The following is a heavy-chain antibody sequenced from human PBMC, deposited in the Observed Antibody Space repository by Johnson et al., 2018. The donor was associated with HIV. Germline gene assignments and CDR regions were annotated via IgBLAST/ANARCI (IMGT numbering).Heavy chain of an antibody. V-gene: IGHV3-30-3*01. Sequence: VQLVESGGGVVQPGRSLRLSCVASGFTFSSYTMHWVRQAPGKGLEWVAVISDDGSNKYYAESVKGRFTISRDNSKNTLYLQMNSLRPEDTAVYYCAREDLYDLGGQGTMVTVSS. CDR3: AREDLYDL. J-gene: IGHJ3*01. D-gene: IGHD1-1*01. CDR2: ISDDGSNK. CDR1: GFTFSSYT.